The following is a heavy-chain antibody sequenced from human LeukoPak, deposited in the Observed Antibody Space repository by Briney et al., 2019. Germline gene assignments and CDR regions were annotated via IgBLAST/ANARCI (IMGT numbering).Heavy chain of an antibody. CDR3: AKRGGYSGYATP. Sequence: KSSETLSLTCTVSGGSLSSYYWSWIRQPPGKGLEWIGYIYSTGSANYNPSLKSRVTLSVDTAKNQFSLKLNSVTAADTAVYYCAKRGGYSGYATPGGQGTLVTVSS. J-gene: IGHJ5*02. CDR1: GGSLSSYY. D-gene: IGHD5-12*01. V-gene: IGHV4-59*08. CDR2: IYSTGSA.